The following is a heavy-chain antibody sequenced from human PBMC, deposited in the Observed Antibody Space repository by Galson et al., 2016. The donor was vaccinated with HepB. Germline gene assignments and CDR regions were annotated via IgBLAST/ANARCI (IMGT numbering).Heavy chain of an antibody. CDR1: GFTFSDYY. Sequence: SLRLSCAASGFTFSDYYMTWIRQAPGKGLEWVSYISSSGGTVYSTDSVRGRITISRDNAKKSVSMRVNSLRAEDTAVYYCVRVAFDWYFDLWGRGTLVTVSS. CDR2: ISSSGGTV. CDR3: VRVAFDWYFDL. V-gene: IGHV3-11*01. J-gene: IGHJ2*01.